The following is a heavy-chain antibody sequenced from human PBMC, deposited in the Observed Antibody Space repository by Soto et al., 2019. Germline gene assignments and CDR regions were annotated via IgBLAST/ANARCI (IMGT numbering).Heavy chain of an antibody. CDR3: ATGSIEYSASVDN. J-gene: IGHJ4*02. CDR1: GFSFSSYA. Sequence: DVQLLESGGGLVQPGGSLRLSCAASGFSFSSYAMVWVRQAPGKGLEWVSVLSARGGSSYFADSVKGRFTISIDNSKNVVSLEMNSLTAADTAIYFCATGSIEYSASVDNWGQGTLVLGSS. CDR2: LSARGGSS. D-gene: IGHD4-4*01. V-gene: IGHV3-23*01.